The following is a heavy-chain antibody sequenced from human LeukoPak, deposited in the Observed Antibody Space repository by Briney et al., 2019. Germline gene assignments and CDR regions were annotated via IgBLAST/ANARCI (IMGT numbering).Heavy chain of an antibody. CDR1: GFTFSSYG. Sequence: GGSLRLSCAASGFTFSSYGMHCVRQAPGKGLEWVTVIWYDGSNKYYADSVKGRFTISRDNSKNTLSLQMNSLRAEDTAVYYCAREWYYFDYWGQGTLVTISS. CDR3: AREWYYFDY. V-gene: IGHV3-33*01. CDR2: IWYDGSNK. J-gene: IGHJ4*02. D-gene: IGHD2-15*01.